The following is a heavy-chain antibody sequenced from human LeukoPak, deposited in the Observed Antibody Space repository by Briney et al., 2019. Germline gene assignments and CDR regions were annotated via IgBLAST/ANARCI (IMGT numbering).Heavy chain of an antibody. D-gene: IGHD2-2*03. V-gene: IGHV3-23*01. Sequence: GGSLRLSCAASGFTFSSYAMSWVRQAPGKGLEWVSAISGSGGSTYYADSVEGRFTISRDNSKNTLYLQMNSLRAEDTAVYYCAKDLVDIVVVPAAQTVPFDYWGQGTLVTVSS. CDR2: ISGSGGST. J-gene: IGHJ4*02. CDR1: GFTFSSYA. CDR3: AKDLVDIVVVPAAQTVPFDY.